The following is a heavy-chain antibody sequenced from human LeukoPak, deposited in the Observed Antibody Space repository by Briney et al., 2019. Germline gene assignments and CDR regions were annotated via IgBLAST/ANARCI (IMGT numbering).Heavy chain of an antibody. CDR3: AILPEGPYDSKDY. Sequence: SVKVSCKASGGTFSSYAISWVRQAPGQGLEWMGGIIPIFGTANYAQKFQGRVTITADESTSTAYMELSSLRSEDTAVYYCAILPEGPYDSKDYWGRETLVTVSS. D-gene: IGHD3-22*01. CDR1: GGTFSSYA. J-gene: IGHJ4*02. V-gene: IGHV1-69*13. CDR2: IIPIFGTA.